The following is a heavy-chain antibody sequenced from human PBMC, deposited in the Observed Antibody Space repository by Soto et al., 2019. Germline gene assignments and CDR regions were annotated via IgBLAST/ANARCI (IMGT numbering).Heavy chain of an antibody. D-gene: IGHD1-1*01. CDR2: IYASGTT. Sequence: SETLSLTCTVSGASISNYYWSWIRQPAGKGLECLGRIYASGTTTYNPSLRSRVTMSVDTSKNQFSLNLNSVTAADTAVYYCARESRSELGTVEYWGQGTLVTVS. CDR1: GASISNYY. CDR3: ARESRSELGTVEY. J-gene: IGHJ4*02. V-gene: IGHV4-4*07.